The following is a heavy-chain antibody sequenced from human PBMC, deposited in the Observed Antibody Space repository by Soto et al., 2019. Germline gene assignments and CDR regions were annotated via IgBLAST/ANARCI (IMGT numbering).Heavy chain of an antibody. D-gene: IGHD3-22*01. V-gene: IGHV4-30-2*01. Sequence: SETLSLSCAVSGASISSGDYSWTWIRQPPGRGLEWIGYIYHSGNTYYNPSLKSRVTISVVRSKNQFFLDLNYVTAADTAVYYCARFGHSGGYFPSYFDSWGQGTLVTVSS. J-gene: IGHJ4*02. CDR2: IYHSGNT. CDR1: GASISSGDYS. CDR3: ARFGHSGGYFPSYFDS.